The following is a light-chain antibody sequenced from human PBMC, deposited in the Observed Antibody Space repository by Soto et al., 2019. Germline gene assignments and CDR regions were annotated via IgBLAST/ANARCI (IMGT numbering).Light chain of an antibody. V-gene: IGLV1-47*01. J-gene: IGLJ2*01. CDR2: RNN. Sequence: QSVLTQPPSASGTPGQRVTISCSGSTSNIGSNNVAWYQQFPGTAPKLVIFRNNQRPSGVPDRLSGSKSGTSASLIISGLRSDDDAHYYCATWDDSLGGPVFGGGTQLTVL. CDR1: TSNIGSNN. CDR3: ATWDDSLGGPV.